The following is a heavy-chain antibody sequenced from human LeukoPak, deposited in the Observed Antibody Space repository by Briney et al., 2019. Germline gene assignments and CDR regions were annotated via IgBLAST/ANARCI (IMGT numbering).Heavy chain of an antibody. V-gene: IGHV4-59*01. CDR3: TRGKIGGDDFDY. Sequence: PSETLSLTCTVSGGSISSYYWSWIRQPPGKGLEWIGYIYYSGSTNYNPSLKSRVTISVDTSKNQFSLKLSSVTAEDTAVYYCTRGKIGGDDFDYWGQGTQVTVSS. J-gene: IGHJ4*02. D-gene: IGHD3-16*01. CDR1: GGSISSYY. CDR2: IYYSGST.